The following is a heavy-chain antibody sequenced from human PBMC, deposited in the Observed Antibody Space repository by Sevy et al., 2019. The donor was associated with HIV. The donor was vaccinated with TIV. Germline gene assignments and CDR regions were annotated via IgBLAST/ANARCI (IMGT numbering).Heavy chain of an antibody. CDR2: IKQDGSEK. J-gene: IGHJ6*02. V-gene: IGHV3-7*01. D-gene: IGHD2-21*02. CDR1: GFTFTRYW. Sequence: GGSLRLSCAASGFTFTRYWMSWVRQAPGKGLEWVANIKQDGSEKYYVDSVKGRFTISRDNAKNSLYLQMNSLRAEDTAVYYCARVGAYCGGDCYSHQPNYYYYGMDVWGQGTTVTVSS. CDR3: ARVGAYCGGDCYSHQPNYYYYGMDV.